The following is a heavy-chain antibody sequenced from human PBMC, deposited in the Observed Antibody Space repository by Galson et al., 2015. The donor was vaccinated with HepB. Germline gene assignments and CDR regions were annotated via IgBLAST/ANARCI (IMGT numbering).Heavy chain of an antibody. CDR2: IIPIFGTA. V-gene: IGHV1-69*13. CDR3: ARGGPQVVIKNDAFDI. CDR1: GGTFSRYA. D-gene: IGHD2-2*01. J-gene: IGHJ3*02. Sequence: SVKVSCKASGGTFSRYAISWVRQAPGQGLEWMGGIIPIFGTANYAQKFQGRVTITADESTSTAYMELSSLRSEDTAVYYCARGGPQVVIKNDAFDIWGQGTMVTVSS.